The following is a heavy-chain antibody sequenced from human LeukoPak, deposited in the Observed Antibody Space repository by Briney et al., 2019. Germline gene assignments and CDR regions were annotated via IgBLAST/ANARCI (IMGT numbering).Heavy chain of an antibody. D-gene: IGHD6-13*01. CDR1: GFTVSSNY. J-gene: IGHJ4*02. Sequence: GGSLRLSCAASGFTVSSNYMSWVRQAPGKGLEWVSVIYSGGSTYYADSVKGRFTTSRDNSKNTLYLQMNSLRAEDTAVYYCARDHGIAAAGTFDYWGQGTLVTVSS. CDR2: IYSGGST. CDR3: ARDHGIAAAGTFDY. V-gene: IGHV3-66*01.